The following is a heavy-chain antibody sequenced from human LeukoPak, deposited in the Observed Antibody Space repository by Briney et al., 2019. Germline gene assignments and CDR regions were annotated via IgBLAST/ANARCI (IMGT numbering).Heavy chain of an antibody. CDR3: ARDRLGFSNGVAAAGY. V-gene: IGHV3-23*01. J-gene: IGHJ4*02. CDR2: ISGSGGST. CDR1: GFTFSSYA. Sequence: GGSLRLSCAASGFTFSSYAMSWVRQAPGKGLEWVSAISGSGGSTYYADSVKGRFTISRDNSKNTLYLQMNSLRAEDTAVYYCARDRLGFSNGVAAAGYWGQGTLVTVSS. D-gene: IGHD6-13*01.